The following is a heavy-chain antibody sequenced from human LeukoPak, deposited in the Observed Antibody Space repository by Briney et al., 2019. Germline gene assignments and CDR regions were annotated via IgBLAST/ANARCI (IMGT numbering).Heavy chain of an antibody. CDR2: ISSSSSYI. CDR3: ASPSHYDSSGYYDY. D-gene: IGHD3-22*01. V-gene: IGHV3-21*01. Sequence: GGSLRLSCAASVFTFSSYSMNWVRQAPGKGLEWVSSISSSSSYIYYADSVKGRFTISRDNAKNSLYLQMNSLRAEDTAVYYCASPSHYDSSGYYDYWGQGTLVTVSS. J-gene: IGHJ4*02. CDR1: VFTFSSYS.